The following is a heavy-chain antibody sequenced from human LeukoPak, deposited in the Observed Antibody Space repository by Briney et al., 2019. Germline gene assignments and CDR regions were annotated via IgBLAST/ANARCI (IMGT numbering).Heavy chain of an antibody. CDR1: GGSFSGYF. J-gene: IGHJ4*02. Sequence: SETLSLTCAVSGGSFSGYFWTWIRQSPGKGLEWIAEINHRGSTNYNPSLKSRVTISVDTSKNQFSLKLSSVTAADTAVYYCAREPDRRLATYYFDYWGQGTLVTVSS. CDR3: AREPDRRLATYYFDY. D-gene: IGHD6-19*01. V-gene: IGHV4-34*01. CDR2: INHRGST.